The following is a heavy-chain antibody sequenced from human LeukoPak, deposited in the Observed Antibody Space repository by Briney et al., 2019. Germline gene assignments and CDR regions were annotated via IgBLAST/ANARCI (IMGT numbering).Heavy chain of an antibody. V-gene: IGHV7-4-1*02. CDR1: GYTFTSYA. D-gene: IGHD3-22*01. CDR3: ASGIKTYYYDSSGYYALDY. CDR2: INTNTGNP. Sequence: GASVKVSCKASGYTFTSYAMNWVRQAPGQGLEWMGWINTNTGNPTYAQGFTGRFVFSLDTSVSTAYLQISSLKAEDTAVYYCASGIKTYYYDSSGYYALDYWGQGTLVTVSS. J-gene: IGHJ4*02.